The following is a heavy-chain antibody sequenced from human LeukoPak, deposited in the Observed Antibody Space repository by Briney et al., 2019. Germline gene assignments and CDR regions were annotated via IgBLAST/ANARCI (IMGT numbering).Heavy chain of an antibody. D-gene: IGHD2-15*01. CDR2: IYYSGST. V-gene: IGHV4-31*03. Sequence: PSESLSLTCTVSGGSISSGGYYWSWIRQHPGKGLEWIGYIYYSGSTYYNPSLKSRVTISVDKSKNQFSLKLSSVTAADTAVYYCARWWQSAEFDPWGQGTLVTVSS. CDR3: ARWWQSAEFDP. CDR1: GGSISSGGYY. J-gene: IGHJ5*02.